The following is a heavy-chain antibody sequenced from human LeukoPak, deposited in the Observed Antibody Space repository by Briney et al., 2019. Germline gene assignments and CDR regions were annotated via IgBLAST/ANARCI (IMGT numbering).Heavy chain of an antibody. CDR3: ARAHGSYSSSTYFDY. CDR2: INHSGST. J-gene: IGHJ4*02. D-gene: IGHD6-6*01. CDR1: GGSFSGYY. V-gene: IGHV4-34*01. Sequence: SETLSLTCAVYGGSFSGYYWSWIRQPPGKGLEWIGEINHSGSTNYNPSLKSRVTISVDTSKNQFSLKLSSVTAADTAVYYCARAHGSYSSSTYFDYWGQGTLVTVSS.